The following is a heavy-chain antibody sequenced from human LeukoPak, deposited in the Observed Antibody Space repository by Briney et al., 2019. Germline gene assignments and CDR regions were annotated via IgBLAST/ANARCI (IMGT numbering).Heavy chain of an antibody. CDR1: GGTFTSYD. J-gene: IGHJ1*01. D-gene: IGHD3-9*01. V-gene: IGHV1-69*01. Sequence: ASVTVSFTGSGGTFTSYDISWVRQAPGKGGEGMGGIIPIFGTANYAQKFQGRVTITADESTSTAYMELSSLRSEDTAVYYCARSSSDRLRYFDWYNFAEYFQHWGQGTLVTVSS. CDR2: IIPIFGTA. CDR3: ARSSSDRLRYFDWYNFAEYFQH.